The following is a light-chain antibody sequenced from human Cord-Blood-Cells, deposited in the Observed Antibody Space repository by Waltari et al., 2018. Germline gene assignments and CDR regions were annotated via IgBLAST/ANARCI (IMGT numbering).Light chain of an antibody. CDR1: SSNIGSNY. CDR3: AAWDDSLSGPV. CDR2: RNN. V-gene: IGLV1-47*01. J-gene: IGLJ3*02. Sequence: QSVLTQPPSASGTPGQRVTISCSGSSSNIGSNYVYWYQQLPGTAPKLLIYRNNQRPSGVPDRFYGSNSGTSASLAISGLRSEDEADYYCAAWDDSLSGPVFGGGTKLTVL.